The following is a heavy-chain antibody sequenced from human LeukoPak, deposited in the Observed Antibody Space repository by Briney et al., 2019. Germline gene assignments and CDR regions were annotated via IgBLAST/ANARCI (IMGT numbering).Heavy chain of an antibody. CDR2: TAVDGTK. V-gene: IGHV3-48*03. D-gene: IGHD3-16*02. CDR3: ASSLSLWANYRCH. CDR1: GFTLSNSE. Sequence: GGSLRLSCVASGFTLSNSETNWVRQAPGKGLEWVSFTAVDGTKYYPDSVKGRFTISRDSAKNSLFLQMNSLRAEDTAVYYCASSLSLWANYRCHWGRGTLVTVSS. J-gene: IGHJ4*02.